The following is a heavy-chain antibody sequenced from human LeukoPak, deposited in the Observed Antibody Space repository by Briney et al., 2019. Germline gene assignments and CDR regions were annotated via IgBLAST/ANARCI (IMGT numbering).Heavy chain of an antibody. D-gene: IGHD6-19*01. J-gene: IGHJ4*02. CDR3: AREGYSSGWYY. CDR2: IYHSGST. CDR1: GGSISSSIYY. V-gene: IGHV4-30-2*01. Sequence: SETLSLTCTVSGGSISSSIYYWSWIRQPPGKGLEWIGYIYHSGSTYYNPSLKSRVTISIDGSKNQFSLKLSSVTAADTAVYYCAREGYSSGWYYWGRGTLVTVSS.